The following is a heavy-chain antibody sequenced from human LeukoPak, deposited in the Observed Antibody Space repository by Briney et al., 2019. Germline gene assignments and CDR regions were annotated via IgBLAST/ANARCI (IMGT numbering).Heavy chain of an antibody. V-gene: IGHV4-34*01. D-gene: IGHD3-22*01. CDR3: ARGCVYDSSPVPYYFDY. CDR2: INHSGST. J-gene: IGHJ4*02. Sequence: SETLSLTCAVYGGSFSGYYWSWIRQPPRKGLEWIGEINHSGSTNYNPSLKSRVTISVDTSKNQFSLKLSSVTAADTAVYYCARGCVYDSSPVPYYFDYWGQGTLVTVSS. CDR1: GGSFSGYY.